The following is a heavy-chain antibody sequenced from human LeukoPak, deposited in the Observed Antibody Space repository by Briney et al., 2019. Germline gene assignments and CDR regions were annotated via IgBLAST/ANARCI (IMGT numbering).Heavy chain of an antibody. V-gene: IGHV3-9*03. D-gene: IGHD5-24*01. CDR1: GFTFDDYA. J-gene: IGHJ5*02. CDR2: ISWNSGSI. CDR3: AKDSGRWLQLGWFDP. Sequence: PGRSLRLSCAASGFTFDDYAMHWVRQAPGKGLEWVSGISWNSGSIGYADSVKGRFTISRDNAKNSLYPQMDSLRAEDMALYYCAKDSGRWLQLGWFDPWGQGTLVTVSS.